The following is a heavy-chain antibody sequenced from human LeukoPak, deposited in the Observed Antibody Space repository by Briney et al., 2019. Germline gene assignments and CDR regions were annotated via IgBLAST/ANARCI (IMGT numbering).Heavy chain of an antibody. CDR3: ARVAYYDSSGYHRTLDDWYFDL. V-gene: IGHV4-30-2*01. J-gene: IGHJ2*01. D-gene: IGHD3-22*01. CDR1: GGSISSGGYS. Sequence: SQTLSLTCAVSGGSISSGGYSWSWIRQPPGKGLEWIGYIYHSGSTYYNPSLKSRVTISVDRSKNQFSLKLSSVTAADTAVYYCARVAYYDSSGYHRTLDDWYFDLWGRGTLVTVSS. CDR2: IYHSGST.